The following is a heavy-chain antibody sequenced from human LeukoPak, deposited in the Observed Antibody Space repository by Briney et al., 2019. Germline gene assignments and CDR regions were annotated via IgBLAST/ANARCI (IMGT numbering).Heavy chain of an antibody. J-gene: IGHJ4*02. V-gene: IGHV3-74*01. CDR2: INSDGSST. CDR3: ASLAAAANFDY. Sequence: GGSLRLSCAAPGFTFSSYWMHWVRQAPGKGLVWVSRINSDGSSTSYADSVKGRFTISRDNAKNTLYLQMNSLRAEDTAVYYCASLAAAANFDYWGQGTLVTVSS. D-gene: IGHD6-13*01. CDR1: GFTFSSYW.